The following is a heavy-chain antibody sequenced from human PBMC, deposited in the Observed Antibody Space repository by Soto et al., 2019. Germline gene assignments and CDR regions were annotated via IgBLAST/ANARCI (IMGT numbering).Heavy chain of an antibody. D-gene: IGHD3-16*01. J-gene: IGHJ4*02. CDR3: ASPGGGEDY. CDR1: GGSISSSHW. V-gene: IGHV4-4*02. Sequence: QVQLQESGPGLVKPSGTLSLTCAVSGGSISSSHWWSWVRQPPGKGLEWIGEIYHSGSTNYNPSFNSRVTMSVEKSKNQFSLILGSVTAAAPAVYYCASPGGGEDYWGQGTLVTVSS. CDR2: IYHSGST.